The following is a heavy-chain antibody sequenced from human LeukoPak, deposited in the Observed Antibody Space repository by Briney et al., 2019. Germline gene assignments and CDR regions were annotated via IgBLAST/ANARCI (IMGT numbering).Heavy chain of an antibody. J-gene: IGHJ3*02. CDR3: AKFGLTTDDAFDI. D-gene: IGHD4-11*01. Sequence: GGSLRLSCAASGFTFGDHYMSWIRQAPGKGLEWVSHITSSGSTKYYADSVKGRFTISRDNSKNTLYLQMNSLRAEDTAVYYCAKFGLTTDDAFDIWGQGTMVTVSS. CDR2: ITSSGSTK. V-gene: IGHV3-11*01. CDR1: GFTFGDHY.